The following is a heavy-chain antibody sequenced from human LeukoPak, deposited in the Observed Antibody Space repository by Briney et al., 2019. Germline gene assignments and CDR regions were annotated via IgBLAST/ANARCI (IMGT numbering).Heavy chain of an antibody. CDR1: GFTFSIYS. Sequence: HPGGSLRLSCAASGFTFSIYSMNWVRQAPGKGLEWVSYISNSSSTIYYADSVKGRFTISRDNAKNSLYLQMNSLRAEDTAVYYCARGVRRFLEWVSMDVWGKGTTVTVYS. D-gene: IGHD3-3*01. CDR3: ARGVRRFLEWVSMDV. CDR2: ISNSSSTI. J-gene: IGHJ6*03. V-gene: IGHV3-48*01.